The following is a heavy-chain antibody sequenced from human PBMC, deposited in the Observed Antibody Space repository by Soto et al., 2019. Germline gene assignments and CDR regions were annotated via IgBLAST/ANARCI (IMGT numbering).Heavy chain of an antibody. J-gene: IGHJ3*02. V-gene: IGHV3-23*01. CDR1: GFTFSSYA. CDR3: AKGAKLDCSSTSCYLWGGAFDI. D-gene: IGHD2-2*01. Sequence: GGSLRLSCAASGFTFSSYAMSWVRQAPGKGLEWVSAISGSGGSTYYADSVKGRFTISRDNSKNTLYLQMNSLRAEDTAVYYCAKGAKLDCSSTSCYLWGGAFDIWGQGTMVTVSS. CDR2: ISGSGGST.